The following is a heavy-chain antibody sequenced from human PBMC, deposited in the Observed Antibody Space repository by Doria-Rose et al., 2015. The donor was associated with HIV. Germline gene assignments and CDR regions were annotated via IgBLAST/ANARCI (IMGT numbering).Heavy chain of an antibody. CDR2: IFPDDER. D-gene: IGHD6-13*01. CDR3: ARIKSSRWYHKYYFDF. Sequence: SGPVLVKPTETLTLTCTVSGVSLSSPGMGVSWIRQPPGKALEWLANIFPDDERPCTASLKSRLTISRGTSKSQVVLTMTDMDPVDTATYYCARIKSSRWYHKYYFDFWGQGTLVIVSA. CDR1: GVSLSSPGMG. V-gene: IGHV2-26*01. J-gene: IGHJ4*02.